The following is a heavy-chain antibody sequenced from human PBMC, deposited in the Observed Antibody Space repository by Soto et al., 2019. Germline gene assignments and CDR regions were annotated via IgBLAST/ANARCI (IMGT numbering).Heavy chain of an antibody. CDR1: GFLVNSAY. D-gene: IGHD5-18*01. CDR2: INSDGST. J-gene: IGHJ4*02. Sequence: EVQLVESGGGLIPPGGSLRLSCAASGFLVNSAYMTWVRQAPGKGLEWLSMINSDGSTLYAESVKGRFTISRDNSKNRLALKMNSLRAEDTAMYCCASSGYSFAWGYWGQGTLVIVTS. V-gene: IGHV3-53*01. CDR3: ASSGYSFAWGY.